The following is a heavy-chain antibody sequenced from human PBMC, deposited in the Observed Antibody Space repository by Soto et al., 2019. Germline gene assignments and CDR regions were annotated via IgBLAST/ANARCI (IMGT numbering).Heavy chain of an antibody. D-gene: IGHD3-22*01. V-gene: IGHV3-30*18. J-gene: IGHJ6*02. Sequence: PGGSLRLSCAASAFTFSSYGMHWVRQAPGKGLEWVAVISYDGSNKYYADSVKGRFTISRDNSKNTLYLQMNSLRAEDTAVYYCAKGYYDSSGYFQPDREVYYYYYGMDVWGQGTTVTVSS. CDR2: ISYDGSNK. CDR1: AFTFSSYG. CDR3: AKGYYDSSGYFQPDREVYYYYYGMDV.